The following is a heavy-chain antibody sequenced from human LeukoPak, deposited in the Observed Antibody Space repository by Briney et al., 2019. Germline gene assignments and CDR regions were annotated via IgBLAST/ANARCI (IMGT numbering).Heavy chain of an antibody. Sequence: ASLKVSCKASGYTFTGYYIHWVRQAPGQGLEWTGWINPNSGGTKYVQKFQGRVTMTRDTSISTAYMELSSLRSDNTAVYYCAREPDDIITNLLPHDAFDIWGQGTMVTVSS. CDR2: INPNSGGT. J-gene: IGHJ3*02. CDR1: GYTFTGYY. CDR3: AREPDDIITNLLPHDAFDI. D-gene: IGHD3-22*01. V-gene: IGHV1-2*02.